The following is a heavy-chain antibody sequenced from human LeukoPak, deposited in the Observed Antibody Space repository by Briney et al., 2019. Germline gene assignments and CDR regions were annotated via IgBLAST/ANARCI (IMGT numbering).Heavy chain of an antibody. Sequence: GGTLRLSCVASGFTFANYGMAWVRQAPGKGLEWVSAVSSSGDSTYYADSVKGRFTISRDNAKNTLYLQMNSLRAEDTAVYYCARDDYYDILTGYYYYYYMDVWGKGTTVTVSS. CDR1: GFTFANYG. CDR3: ARDDYYDILTGYYYYYYMDV. D-gene: IGHD3-9*01. J-gene: IGHJ6*03. V-gene: IGHV3-23*01. CDR2: VSSSGDST.